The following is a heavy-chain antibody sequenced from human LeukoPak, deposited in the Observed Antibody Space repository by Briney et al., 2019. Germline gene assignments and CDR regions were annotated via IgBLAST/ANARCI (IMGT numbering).Heavy chain of an antibody. CDR2: IYYSGST. J-gene: IGHJ4*02. V-gene: IGHV4-59*08. Sequence: SETLSLTCTVSGGSISSYYWSWIRQPPGKGLEWIGYIYYSGSTNYNPSLKSRVTISVDTSKNQFSLKLSSVTAADTAVYYCARRLRRGSSWYFDYWGQGTLVTVSS. CDR3: ARRLRRGSSWYFDY. D-gene: IGHD6-13*01. CDR1: GGSISSYY.